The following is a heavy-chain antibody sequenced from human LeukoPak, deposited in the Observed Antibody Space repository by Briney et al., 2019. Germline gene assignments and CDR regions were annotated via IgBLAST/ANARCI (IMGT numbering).Heavy chain of an antibody. CDR2: IYHSGNT. J-gene: IGHJ4*02. Sequence: SGTLSLTCAVSGDSISSGHWWNWVRQPPGKGLEWIGEIYHSGNTNYNPSLKSRVTVSVDKSKNQFSLRLTSVTAADTAVYYCARVTGYRIEDYFDYWGQGTLVTVSS. CDR3: ARVTGYRIEDYFDY. V-gene: IGHV4-4*02. D-gene: IGHD6-13*01. CDR1: GDSISSGHW.